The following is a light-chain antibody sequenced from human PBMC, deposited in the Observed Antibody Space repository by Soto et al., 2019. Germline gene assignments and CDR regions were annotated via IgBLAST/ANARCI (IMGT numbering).Light chain of an antibody. J-gene: IGKJ5*01. CDR1: QGISSY. CDR2: AAS. Sequence: IQLTQSPSSLSASVGDRVTITCRASQGISSYLAWYQQKPGKAPKLLIYAASTLQSGVPSRFSGSGSVTDFTLTSSSLQPEDFATYYCQQLNSYPFTFGQGKRLEIK. CDR3: QQLNSYPFT. V-gene: IGKV1-9*01.